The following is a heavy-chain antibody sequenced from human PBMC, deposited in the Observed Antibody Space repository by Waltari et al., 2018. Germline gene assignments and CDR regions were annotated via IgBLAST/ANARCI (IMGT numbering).Heavy chain of an antibody. CDR3: ARRPLYSSRFYYYYGMDV. J-gene: IGHJ6*02. CDR2: INHSGST. D-gene: IGHD6-13*01. V-gene: IGHV4-34*01. Sequence: QVQLQQWGAGLLKPSETLSLTCAVYGGSFSGYYWSWIRPPPGKGLEWIGEINHSGSTNYNPSLKSRVTISVDTSKNQFSLKLSSVTAADTAVYYCARRPLYSSRFYYYYGMDVWGQGTTVTVSS. CDR1: GGSFSGYY.